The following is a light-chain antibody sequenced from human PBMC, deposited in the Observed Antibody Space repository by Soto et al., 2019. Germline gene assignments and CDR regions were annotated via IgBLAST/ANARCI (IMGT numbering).Light chain of an antibody. Sequence: ELVLTQSPGTLSLSPGERATLSCRAIQSVSSSYLAWYQQKPGQAPRLLIYGASSRATGIPDRFSGSGSGTDFTLTISRLEPEDFAVYYCQQYGSSPTWTFGQGNKVDIK. CDR1: QSVSSSY. V-gene: IGKV3-20*01. CDR3: QQYGSSPTWT. CDR2: GAS. J-gene: IGKJ1*01.